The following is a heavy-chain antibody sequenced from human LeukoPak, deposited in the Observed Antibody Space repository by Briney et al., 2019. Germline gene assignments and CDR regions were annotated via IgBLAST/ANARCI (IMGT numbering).Heavy chain of an antibody. CDR1: GGSISSYY. Sequence: SETLSLTCTVSGGSISSYYWSWIRQPPGKGLEWIGYIYYSGSTNYNPSLKSRVTISVDTSKNQFSLKLSSVTAADTAVYYCARGPPNGDPGMAGSLWNWGQGTLVTVSS. CDR2: IYYSGST. CDR3: ARGPPNGDPGMAGSLWN. J-gene: IGHJ4*02. V-gene: IGHV4-59*01. D-gene: IGHD2-8*01.